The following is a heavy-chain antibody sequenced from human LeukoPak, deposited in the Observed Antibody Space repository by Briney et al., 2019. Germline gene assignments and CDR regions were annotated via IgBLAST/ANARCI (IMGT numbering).Heavy chain of an antibody. CDR3: ATEAYDEFYFDY. D-gene: IGHD5-12*01. V-gene: IGHV3-30*01. CDR1: GFNFGDYA. J-gene: IGHJ4*02. Sequence: GRFLRLSCEASGFNFGDYAFHWVRQAPGKGLEWVAFISKDGSTIHYADSVWGRLTISRDNAKRTLYLQMDSLRFEDTAVYYCATEAYDEFYFDYWGQGALVTVS. CDR2: ISKDGSTI.